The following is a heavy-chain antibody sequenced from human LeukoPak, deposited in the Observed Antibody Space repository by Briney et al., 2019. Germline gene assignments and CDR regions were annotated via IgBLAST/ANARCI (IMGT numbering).Heavy chain of an antibody. D-gene: IGHD5-12*01. J-gene: IGHJ4*02. Sequence: GGSLRLSCAASGFTFNKYSMHWVRQAPGKGLEFVSAISANGRSTYYANSVKGRFTISRDNSKNTLYLQMGSLRTEDMAVYYCARVGPSGSGYDCTGFDYWGQGTLVTVSS. V-gene: IGHV3-64*01. CDR1: GFTFNKYS. CDR2: ISANGRST. CDR3: ARVGPSGSGYDCTGFDY.